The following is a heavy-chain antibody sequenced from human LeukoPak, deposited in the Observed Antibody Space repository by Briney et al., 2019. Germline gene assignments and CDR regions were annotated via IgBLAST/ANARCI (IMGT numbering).Heavy chain of an antibody. J-gene: IGHJ2*01. Sequence: SETLSLTCTVSGGSISSYYCSWIRQPPGKGLEWIGYIYYSGSTNYNPSLKSRVTISVDTSKNQFSLKLSSVTAVDTAVYYCASVPYCGGDCYPHWYFDLWGRGTLVTVSS. D-gene: IGHD2-21*02. CDR1: GGSISSYY. CDR2: IYYSGST. CDR3: ASVPYCGGDCYPHWYFDL. V-gene: IGHV4-59*01.